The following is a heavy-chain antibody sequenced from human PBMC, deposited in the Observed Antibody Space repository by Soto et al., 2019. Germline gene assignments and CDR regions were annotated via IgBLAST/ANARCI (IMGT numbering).Heavy chain of an antibody. Sequence: QVQLVKSGAEVRQPASSVKVSCKTSGGTFSNYAISWMRQAPGQGLEWMGGIVPIVDTSTYAQKFQGRVTITADESTSTAYMELSSLRSDDTAIYYCVRVVAIPGYPDNWGQGTLVTVSS. CDR3: VRVVAIPGYPDN. D-gene: IGHD5-12*01. J-gene: IGHJ4*02. V-gene: IGHV1-69*12. CDR1: GGTFSNYA. CDR2: IVPIVDTS.